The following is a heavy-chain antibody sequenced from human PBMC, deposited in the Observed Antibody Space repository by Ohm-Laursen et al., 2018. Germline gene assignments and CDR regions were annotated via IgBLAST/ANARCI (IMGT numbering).Heavy chain of an antibody. CDR3: ASYPLRGFSYGFDAFDI. Sequence: SLRLSCTASRFTFSSYSMNWVRQAPGKGLEWVSYISSGSSTIYYADSVKGRFTISRDNAKNSLYLQMNSLRAEETAVYYCASYPLRGFSYGFDAFDIWGQGTMVTVSS. V-gene: IGHV3-48*01. CDR2: ISSGSSTI. CDR1: RFTFSSYS. D-gene: IGHD5-18*01. J-gene: IGHJ3*02.